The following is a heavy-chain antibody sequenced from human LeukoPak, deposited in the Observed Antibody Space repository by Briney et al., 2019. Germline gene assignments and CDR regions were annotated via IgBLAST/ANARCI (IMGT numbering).Heavy chain of an antibody. J-gene: IGHJ5*02. Sequence: SETLSLTCTVSGGSISSYYWSLIRQPPGKGLEWIGYIYYSGSTNYNPSLKSRVTISVDTSKNQFSLKLSSVTAADTAVYYCARLGCGGDCYSYGIWFDPWGQGTLVTVSS. CDR2: IYYSGST. CDR3: ARLGCGGDCYSYGIWFDP. D-gene: IGHD2-21*02. CDR1: GGSISSYY. V-gene: IGHV4-59*08.